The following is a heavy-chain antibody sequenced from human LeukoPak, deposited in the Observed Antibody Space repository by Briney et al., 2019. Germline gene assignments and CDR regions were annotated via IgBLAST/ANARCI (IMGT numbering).Heavy chain of an antibody. J-gene: IGHJ5*02. Sequence: PSETLSLTCAVYGGSFSGYYWSWIRQPPGKGLEWIGEINHSGSTNYNPSLKSRVTISVDTSKNQSSLKLSSVTAADTAVYYCARVYCSSTSCYLRLFDPWGQGTLVTVSS. D-gene: IGHD2-2*01. V-gene: IGHV4-34*01. CDR1: GGSFSGYY. CDR3: ARVYCSSTSCYLRLFDP. CDR2: INHSGST.